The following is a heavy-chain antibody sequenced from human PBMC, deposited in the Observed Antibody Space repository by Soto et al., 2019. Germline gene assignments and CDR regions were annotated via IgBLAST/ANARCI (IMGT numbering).Heavy chain of an antibody. Sequence: PSETLSLTCTVSSGSISSYCCSWIRQPPEKGLEWIGEINHSGSTNYNPSLKSRVTISVDTSKTQFSLKLSSVTAADTAVYYCARGWSGEEYSNYLNWFDPWGQGTLVTVSS. CDR2: INHSGST. CDR1: SGSISSYC. CDR3: ARGWSGEEYSNYLNWFDP. J-gene: IGHJ5*02. V-gene: IGHV4-34*01. D-gene: IGHD4-4*01.